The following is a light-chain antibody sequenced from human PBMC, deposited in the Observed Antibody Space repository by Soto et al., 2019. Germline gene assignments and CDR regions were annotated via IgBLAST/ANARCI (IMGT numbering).Light chain of an antibody. CDR2: EAN. V-gene: IGLV2-14*02. J-gene: IGLJ2*01. CDR1: NI. CDR3: SSYTTDSTLV. Sequence: QSVLTQPASVSGSPGQSITISCTGTNIVSWYQQHPGKAPKLLIFEANKRPSGISNRFSGSKSGNTASLTISGLQAEDEADYYCSSYTTDSTLVFGGGTKLTVL.